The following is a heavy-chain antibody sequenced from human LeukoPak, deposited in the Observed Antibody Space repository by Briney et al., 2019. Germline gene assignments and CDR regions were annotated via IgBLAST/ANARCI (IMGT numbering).Heavy chain of an antibody. Sequence: SGGSLRLSCAASGFTVSSNYMSWVRQAPGKGLEWVSAISGSGGSTYYADSVKGRFTISRDNSKNTLYLQMNSLRAEDTAVYYCAKDLTIATLDYWGQGTLVTVSS. J-gene: IGHJ4*02. V-gene: IGHV3-23*01. CDR3: AKDLTIATLDY. CDR2: ISGSGGST. CDR1: GFTVSSNY. D-gene: IGHD3-9*01.